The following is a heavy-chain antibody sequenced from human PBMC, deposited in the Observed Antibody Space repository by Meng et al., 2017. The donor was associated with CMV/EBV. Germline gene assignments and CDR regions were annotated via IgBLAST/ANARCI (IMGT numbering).Heavy chain of an antibody. CDR2: ISSSSSYI. J-gene: IGHJ6*02. D-gene: IGHD3-3*01. CDR3: ASRYDFWSGYYCYGMDV. Sequence: GGSLRLSCAASGFTFSSYSMNWVRQAPGKGLEWVSSISSSSSYIYYADSVKGRFTISRDNAKNSLYLQMNSLRAEDTAVYYCASRYDFWSGYYCYGMDVWGQGTTVTVSS. CDR1: GFTFSSYS. V-gene: IGHV3-21*01.